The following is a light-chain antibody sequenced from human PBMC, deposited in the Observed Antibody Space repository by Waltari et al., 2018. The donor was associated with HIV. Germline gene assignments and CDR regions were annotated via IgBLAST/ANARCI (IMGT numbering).Light chain of an antibody. CDR2: DTT. V-gene: IGLV7-46*01. CDR3: FRSYNGARV. CDR1: TGPVTNGHY. J-gene: IGLJ3*02. Sequence: QAVVTQEPSLTVSPGGTVTLTCESSTGPVTNGHYPYWLQQRPGQAPMTLIFDTTKKHSWTPGLFAGSLLGGKAALTLSGAQPDDEAEYYCFRSYNGARVFGGGTRVTVL.